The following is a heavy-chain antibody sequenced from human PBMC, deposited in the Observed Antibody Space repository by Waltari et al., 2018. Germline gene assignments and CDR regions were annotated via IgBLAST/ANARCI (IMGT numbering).Heavy chain of an antibody. D-gene: IGHD2-15*01. V-gene: IGHV4-39*01. J-gene: IGHJ4*02. CDR2: LYYRGSP. CDR3: VRHARTTSGGKHFDH. Sequence: QLQLQESGPGLVKASETLSLTCTVSGDSISSSSYYWGWVRQPPGKGLEWIGNLYYRGSPYDTPSLKSRVTISGDTSKSQFSLKLSSVTAADTSMYYCVRHARTTSGGKHFDHWGQGMLVTVSP. CDR1: GDSISSSSYY.